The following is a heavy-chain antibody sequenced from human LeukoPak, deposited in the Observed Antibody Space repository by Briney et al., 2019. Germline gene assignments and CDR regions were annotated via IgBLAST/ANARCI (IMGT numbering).Heavy chain of an antibody. CDR2: VNHSGTT. J-gene: IGHJ4*02. Sequence: SSETLSLTCAVYGGSFSDYYWSWIRQPPGKGLEWIGEVNHSGTTNYNPSLKSRVTISLDTSKNQFFLKLSSVTAADTAMYYCARGSLIGIGVAVPDNWGQGTLVTVSS. CDR3: ARGSLIGIGVAVPDN. CDR1: GGSFSDYY. V-gene: IGHV4-34*01. D-gene: IGHD6-19*01.